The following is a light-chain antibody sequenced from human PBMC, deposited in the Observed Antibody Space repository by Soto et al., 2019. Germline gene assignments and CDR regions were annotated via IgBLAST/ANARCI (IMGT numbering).Light chain of an antibody. V-gene: IGKV3-15*01. CDR1: QSVSTY. CDR3: QQNKDWPGT. J-gene: IGKJ1*01. Sequence: EIVMTQSPATLSVSPGERATLSCRASQSVSTYLAWYQQKPGQAPRLLIYDASTRATGIPVRFSGSGSGTEFTLTISSLQSEDVGIYYCQQNKDWPGTFCQGTKVEVK. CDR2: DAS.